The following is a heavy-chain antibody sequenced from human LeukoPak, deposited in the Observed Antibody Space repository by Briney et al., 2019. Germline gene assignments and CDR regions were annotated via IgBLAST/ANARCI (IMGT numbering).Heavy chain of an antibody. Sequence: PAGSLSLSCVASAFTFSSYAMTWVRQAPGMGLEWVSVRRVLGVNTHDADSGNGPFTISRENSKNTLYLQMNSLRVEDTVVYYCAKVAVHSSGWYGFDSWGQGTLVTVSS. D-gene: IGHD6-19*01. CDR1: AFTFSSYA. CDR3: AKVAVHSSGWYGFDS. V-gene: IGHV3-23*01. J-gene: IGHJ5*01. CDR2: RRVLGVNT.